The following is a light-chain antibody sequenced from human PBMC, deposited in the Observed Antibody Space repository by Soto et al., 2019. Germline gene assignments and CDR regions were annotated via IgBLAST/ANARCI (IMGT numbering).Light chain of an antibody. Sequence: DIQMTQSPSTLSASVGDRVTITCRASQSINKWLAWFQQRPGEAPKLLIYDASSLESGVPSRFSGSGSGTDFTLTISRLEPEDFAVYYCQQYGSSPRTFGQGTKVDIK. CDR1: QSINKW. V-gene: IGKV1-5*01. CDR2: DAS. CDR3: QQYGSSPRT. J-gene: IGKJ1*01.